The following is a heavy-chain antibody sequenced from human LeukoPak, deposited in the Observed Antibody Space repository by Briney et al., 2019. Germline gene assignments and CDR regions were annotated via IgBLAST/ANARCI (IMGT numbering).Heavy chain of an antibody. CDR1: GVSISGYY. J-gene: IGHJ4*02. D-gene: IGHD3-10*01. CDR2: IFYREGFSYGGTT. Sequence: PSETLSLTCTVSGVSISGYYWIWIRQSPRRGLEYIGSIFYREGFSYGGTTFYNPSLQSRVTISVDTSKNAFSLRLSSVTAADTAAYYCARQISGNRDYWGQGTLVTVSA. V-gene: IGHV4-59*05. CDR3: ARQISGNRDY.